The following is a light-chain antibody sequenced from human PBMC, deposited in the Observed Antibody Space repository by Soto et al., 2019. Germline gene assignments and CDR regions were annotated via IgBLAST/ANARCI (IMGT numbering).Light chain of an antibody. J-gene: IGKJ1*01. V-gene: IGKV1-6*01. CDR2: AAS. Sequence: AIQMTQSPSSLSASVGDRVTITCRASQGIRNDLGWYQQKPGKAPKLLIYAASSLQTGVPSRFRGSESGTDFTLTISSLQPEDFANYYCLQDYNCPRSFGQGTKVDIK. CDR3: LQDYNCPRS. CDR1: QGIRND.